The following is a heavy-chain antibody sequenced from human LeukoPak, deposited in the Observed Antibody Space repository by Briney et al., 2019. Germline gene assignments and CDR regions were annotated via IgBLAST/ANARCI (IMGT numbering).Heavy chain of an antibody. CDR2: LSYDGSDK. J-gene: IGHJ5*02. Sequence: GGSLRLSCAASGFTFSVYTMHWVRQAPGKGLEWVASLSYDGSDKYYADSLKGRFTTSRDNSKNTLFLQMNSLRPEDTAMYYCVTALGYTSTWGQGTLVTVSS. V-gene: IGHV3-30*04. CDR1: GFTFSVYT. CDR3: VTALGYTST. D-gene: IGHD6-19*01.